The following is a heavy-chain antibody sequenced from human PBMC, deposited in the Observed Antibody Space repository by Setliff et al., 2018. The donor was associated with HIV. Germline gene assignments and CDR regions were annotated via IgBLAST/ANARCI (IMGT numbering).Heavy chain of an antibody. D-gene: IGHD2-21*02. CDR2: IYYSGST. Sequence: SETLSLTCTVSGGSISSGDYYWSWIRQHPGKGLEWIGYIYYSGSTYYNPSLKSRVTISVDTSKNQFSLRLSSVTAADTAVYYCARAVCGGDCYSRLNWFDPWGQGTRVTVS. J-gene: IGHJ5*02. V-gene: IGHV4-31*03. CDR3: ARAVCGGDCYSRLNWFDP. CDR1: GGSISSGDYY.